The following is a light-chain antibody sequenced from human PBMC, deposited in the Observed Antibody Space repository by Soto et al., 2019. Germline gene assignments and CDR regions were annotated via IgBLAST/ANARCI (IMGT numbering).Light chain of an antibody. CDR3: SSYTSSSTYV. CDR2: DVS. J-gene: IGLJ1*01. V-gene: IGLV2-14*01. Sequence: QSALTQPASVSGSPGQSITISCTGTSGDVGGYNYVSWYQQHPGKAPKLMIYDVSNRPSGVSNRFSGSKSGNTASLTISGLQAEDEADYYCSSYTSSSTYVFVTGTKLTVL. CDR1: SGDVGGYNY.